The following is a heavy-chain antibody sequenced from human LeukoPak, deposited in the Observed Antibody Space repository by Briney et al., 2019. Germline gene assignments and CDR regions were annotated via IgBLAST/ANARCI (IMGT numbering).Heavy chain of an antibody. CDR1: GFTFSSYS. CDR2: ISGSSGTI. CDR3: AKVSSVLRYFDWFTASFDY. D-gene: IGHD3-9*01. V-gene: IGHV3-48*01. Sequence: PGGSLRFSCAASGFTFSSYSMNWVRQAPGKGLEWVSYISGSSGTIYYADSVKGRFTISRDNAKSSLYLQINSLRAEDTAVYYCAKVSSVLRYFDWFTASFDYWGQGTLVTVSS. J-gene: IGHJ4*02.